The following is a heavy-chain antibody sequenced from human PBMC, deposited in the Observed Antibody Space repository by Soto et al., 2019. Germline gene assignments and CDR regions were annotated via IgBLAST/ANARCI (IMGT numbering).Heavy chain of an antibody. D-gene: IGHD6-13*01. Sequence: GGSLRLSCAASGFNFEDHAMHWVRQVPGKGLEWVSGISSNSAYIGYVDSVKGRFTISRDNAKQSLYLQMDSLRPEDTALYYCANRLEGGRQLGRSDAFDIWGQGTMVTVSS. J-gene: IGHJ3*02. CDR1: GFNFEDHA. CDR3: ANRLEGGRQLGRSDAFDI. CDR2: ISSNSAYI. V-gene: IGHV3-9*01.